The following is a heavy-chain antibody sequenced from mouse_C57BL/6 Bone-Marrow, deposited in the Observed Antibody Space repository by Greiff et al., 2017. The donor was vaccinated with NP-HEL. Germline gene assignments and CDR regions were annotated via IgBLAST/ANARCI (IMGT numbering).Heavy chain of an antibody. V-gene: IGHV1-19*01. CDR1: GYTFTDYY. J-gene: IGHJ2*01. D-gene: IGHD4-1*01. Sequence: VHVKQSGPVLVKPGASVKMSCKASGYTFTDYYMNWVKQSHGKSLEWIGVINPYNGGTSYNQKFKGKATLTVDKSSSTAYMELNSLTSEDSAVYYCARDWDYFDYWGQGTTLTVSS. CDR2: INPYNGGT. CDR3: ARDWDYFDY.